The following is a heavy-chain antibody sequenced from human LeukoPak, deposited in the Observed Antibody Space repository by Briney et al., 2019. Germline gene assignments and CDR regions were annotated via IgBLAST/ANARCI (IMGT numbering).Heavy chain of an antibody. CDR1: GGSISSSNW. J-gene: IGHJ3*02. V-gene: IGHV4-4*02. CDR3: AKSNGYGLIDI. D-gene: IGHD3-22*01. CDR2: VYHSGST. Sequence: SETLSLTCVVSGGSISSSNWWSWVRQPPGKGLEWIGEVYHSGSTNYNPSLKSRVTISLDTSRNQFSLKLNSVTAADTAVYYCAKSNGYGLIDIWGQGTMVTVSS.